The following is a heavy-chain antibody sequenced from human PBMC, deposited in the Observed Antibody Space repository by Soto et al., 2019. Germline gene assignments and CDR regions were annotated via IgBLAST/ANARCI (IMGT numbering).Heavy chain of an antibody. CDR1: GGSITSGTYY. CDR2: IYYSGTT. CDR3: ARGGLSTTSCLNFDF. Sequence: PSETLSLTCSVSGGSITSGTYYRTWIRQHPGKGLEWIGSIYYSGTTYYNPSLKSRLTMSVDTSMNQFSLKLSSVTAADTAVYYCARGGLSTTSCLNFDFWGQGTLVTVSS. V-gene: IGHV4-31*03. D-gene: IGHD2-2*01. J-gene: IGHJ4*02.